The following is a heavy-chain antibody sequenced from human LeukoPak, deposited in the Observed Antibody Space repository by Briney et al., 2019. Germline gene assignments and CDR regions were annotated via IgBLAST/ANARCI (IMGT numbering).Heavy chain of an antibody. D-gene: IGHD3-10*01. V-gene: IGHV3-23*01. CDR2: ISGSGGST. CDR1: GFTFSSYA. CDR3: AKDPSSMVRGVIDY. J-gene: IGHJ4*02. Sequence: GGSLRLSCAASGFTFSSYAMSWVRQAPGKGLEWVSAISGSGGSTYYADSVKGRFTISRDNPKNTLYLQMNSLRAEDTAVYYCAKDPSSMVRGVIDYWGQGTLVTVSS.